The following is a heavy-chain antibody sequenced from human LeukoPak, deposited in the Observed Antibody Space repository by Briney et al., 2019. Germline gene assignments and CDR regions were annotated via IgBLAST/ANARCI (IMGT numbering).Heavy chain of an antibody. D-gene: IGHD5-18*01. V-gene: IGHV1-18*01. CDR3: ARDRAPTRYSYGRPPFDY. CDR1: GYTFTSYG. CDR2: ISAYNGNT. Sequence: ASVKVSCKASGYTFTSYGISWVRQAPGQGLEWMGWISAYNGNTNYAQKLQGRVTMTTDTSTSTAYMELRSLRSDDTAVYYCARDRAPTRYSYGRPPFDYWGQGTLVTVSS. J-gene: IGHJ4*02.